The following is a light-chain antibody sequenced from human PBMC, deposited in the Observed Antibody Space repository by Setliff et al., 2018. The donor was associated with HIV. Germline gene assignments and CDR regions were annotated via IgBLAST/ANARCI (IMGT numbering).Light chain of an antibody. CDR2: EVS. CDR1: SSDIGGYNY. J-gene: IGLJ1*01. CDR3: TSFRRSRTLV. Sequence: QSVLTQPASVSGSPGQSITISCTGTSSDIGGYNYVSWYQQHPGKAPKLMIYEVSNRPSGVSNRFSGSKSGNTASLTISGLLAEDEADYYCTSFRRSRTLVFGTGTKVTVL. V-gene: IGLV2-14*01.